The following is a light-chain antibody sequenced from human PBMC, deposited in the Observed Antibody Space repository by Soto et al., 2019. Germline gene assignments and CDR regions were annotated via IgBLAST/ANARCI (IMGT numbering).Light chain of an antibody. CDR2: GAS. CDR1: QSVSSSY. Sequence: EIVLTQSPGTLSSSPGERATLSCRASQSVSSSYLAWYQQKPGQAPRLLIYGASSRATGIPDRFSGSRSGTAFTLTISRLEPEDFAVYYCQQYGSSPPYTCGQGTKLEIK. CDR3: QQYGSSPPYT. V-gene: IGKV3-20*01. J-gene: IGKJ2*01.